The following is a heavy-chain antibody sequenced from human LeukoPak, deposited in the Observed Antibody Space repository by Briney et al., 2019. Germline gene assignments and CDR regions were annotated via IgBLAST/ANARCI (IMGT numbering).Heavy chain of an antibody. J-gene: IGHJ4*02. Sequence: PGGSLRLSCAASGYTFSSHGLTWVRQAPGKGLEWVSTINGAGDSPYYAETVKGRFTISRDNSKNTLYLQMHSLRAEDTAIYYCAKVSVCYGCYLDYWGQGTLVTVSS. CDR1: GYTFSSHG. CDR2: INGAGDSP. CDR3: AKVSVCYGCYLDY. D-gene: IGHD3-16*01. V-gene: IGHV3-23*01.